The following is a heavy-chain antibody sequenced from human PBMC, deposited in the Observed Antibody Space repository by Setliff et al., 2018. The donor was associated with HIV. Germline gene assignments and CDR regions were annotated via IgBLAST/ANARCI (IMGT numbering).Heavy chain of an antibody. D-gene: IGHD6-19*01. CDR1: GYRFTNYW. CDR3: VRHRSAVAGTRIGYCYYMDV. CDR2: IYPGDSDI. Sequence: GESLKISCKTSGYRFTNYWIGWVRQMPGKGLEWMGIIYPGDSDIIYSPSFQGQVTISADKSITTAYLQWSSLKASDTAIYYCVRHRSAVAGTRIGYCYYMDVWGKGTTVTVS. J-gene: IGHJ6*03. V-gene: IGHV5-51*01.